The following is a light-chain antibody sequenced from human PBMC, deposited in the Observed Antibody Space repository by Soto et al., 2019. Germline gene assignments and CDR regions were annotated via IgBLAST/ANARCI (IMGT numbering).Light chain of an antibody. V-gene: IGKV3-20*01. CDR1: QSVSNNY. CDR3: HQYGSSPPYT. CDR2: GSS. J-gene: IGKJ2*01. Sequence: EVVLTQSPCTLSLSPGESATLSCRASQSVSNNYFAWYQQKPGQAPRLLIFGSSDRSTGIPDRFSGSRSATDFTLTTSSLEPEDFAVYYYHQYGSSPPYTFGQGTKLEIK.